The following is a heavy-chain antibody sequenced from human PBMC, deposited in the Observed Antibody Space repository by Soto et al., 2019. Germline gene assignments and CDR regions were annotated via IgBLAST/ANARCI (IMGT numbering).Heavy chain of an antibody. CDR3: ARVGYSGYGDFGY. D-gene: IGHD5-12*01. Sequence: QVQLVQSGAEVKKPGSSVKVSCKASGGTFSSYTISWVRQAPGQGLEWMGRIIPILGIANYAQKFQGRVTITADKSTSTAYMELSSLRSEDTAVYYCARVGYSGYGDFGYWGQGTLVTVSS. CDR1: GGTFSSYT. CDR2: IIPILGIA. V-gene: IGHV1-69*02. J-gene: IGHJ4*02.